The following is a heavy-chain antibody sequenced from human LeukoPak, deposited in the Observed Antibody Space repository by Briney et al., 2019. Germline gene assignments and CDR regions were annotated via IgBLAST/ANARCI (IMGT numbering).Heavy chain of an antibody. J-gene: IGHJ4*02. CDR2: INHSGST. V-gene: IGHV4-34*01. CDR3: ARRYGPNYFDY. Sequence: PSETLSLICAVYGGSFSGYYWSWIRQPPGKGLEWIGEINHSGSTNYNPSLKSRVTISVDTSKNQFSLKLSSVTAADTAVYYCARRYGPNYFDYWGQGTLVTVSS. D-gene: IGHD1-14*01. CDR1: GGSFSGYY.